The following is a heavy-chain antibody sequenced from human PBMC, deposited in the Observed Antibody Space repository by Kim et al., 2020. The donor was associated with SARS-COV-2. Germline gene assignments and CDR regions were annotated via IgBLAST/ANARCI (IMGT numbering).Heavy chain of an antibody. CDR2: INPSGDST. J-gene: IGHJ4*02. CDR1: AYIFTNFY. V-gene: IGHV1-46*01. D-gene: IGHD6-13*01. CDR3: ARAAAGQHFDY. Sequence: ASVKVSCKASAYIFTNFYVHWVRQAPRQGLEWMGIINPSGDSTTYAQKFQGRVAMSRDTSTSTVYMEVSSLRSEDTAVYYCARAAAGQHFDYWGQGTLVTVSS.